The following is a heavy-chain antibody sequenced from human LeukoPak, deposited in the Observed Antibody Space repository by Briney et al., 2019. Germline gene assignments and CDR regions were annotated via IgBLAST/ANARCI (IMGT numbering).Heavy chain of an antibody. D-gene: IGHD3-9*01. J-gene: IGHJ4*02. Sequence: SQTLSLTCTVSGGSISSGGYYWSWIRQHPGKGLEWIGYIYYSGSTYYNPSLKSRVTISVDTSKNQFSLKLSSVTAADTAVYYCARDNLTGYSNLDYWGQGTLVTVSS. CDR3: ARDNLTGYSNLDY. CDR1: GGSISSGGYY. V-gene: IGHV4-31*03. CDR2: IYYSGST.